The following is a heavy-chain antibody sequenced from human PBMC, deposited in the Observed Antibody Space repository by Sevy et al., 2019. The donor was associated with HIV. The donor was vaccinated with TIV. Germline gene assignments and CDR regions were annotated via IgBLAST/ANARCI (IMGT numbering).Heavy chain of an antibody. V-gene: IGHV3-33*06. Sequence: GGSLRLSCAASGFTFSSYGMHWVRQAPGKGLEWVAVIWYDGSNKYYADSVKGRFTISRDNSKNTLYLQMNSLRAEDTAVYYCAKHYIHDIADGWYFDLWGRGTLVTVSS. CDR3: AKHYIHDIADGWYFDL. CDR1: GFTFSSYG. J-gene: IGHJ2*01. D-gene: IGHD6-13*01. CDR2: IWYDGSNK.